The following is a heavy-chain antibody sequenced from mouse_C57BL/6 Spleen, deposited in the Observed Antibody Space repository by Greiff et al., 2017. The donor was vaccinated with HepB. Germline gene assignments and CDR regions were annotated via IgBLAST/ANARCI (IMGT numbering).Heavy chain of an antibody. CDR2: IYPGSGST. CDR1: GYTFTSYW. V-gene: IGHV1-55*01. J-gene: IGHJ2*01. CDR3: ARWGGSGYYFDY. D-gene: IGHD3-2*02. Sequence: VQLQQSGAELVKPGASVKMSCKASGYTFTSYWITWVKQRPGQGLEWIGDIYPGSGSTNYNEKFKSKATLTVDTSSSTAYMQLSSLTSEDSAVYYCARWGGSGYYFDYWGQGTTLTVSS.